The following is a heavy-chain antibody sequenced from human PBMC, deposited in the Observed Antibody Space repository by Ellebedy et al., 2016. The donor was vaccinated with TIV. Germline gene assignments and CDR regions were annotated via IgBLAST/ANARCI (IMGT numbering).Heavy chain of an antibody. CDR2: INWNGGST. CDR1: GFTFDDYG. J-gene: IGHJ4*02. CDR3: ARGGATSSRYWRN. D-gene: IGHD2-2*01. Sequence: PGGSLRLSCAASGFTFDDYGMSWVRQAPGKGLEWVSGINWNGGSTGYADSVKGRFSISRDNAKNALYLQMNSLRAEDTAVYYCARGGATSSRYWRNWGQGVLVTVSS. V-gene: IGHV3-20*04.